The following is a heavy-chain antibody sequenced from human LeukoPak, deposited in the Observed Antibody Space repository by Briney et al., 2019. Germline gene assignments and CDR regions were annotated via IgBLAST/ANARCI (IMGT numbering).Heavy chain of an antibody. J-gene: IGHJ5*02. CDR3: ARDGIETYYDFWSGYYSSGRNCFDP. D-gene: IGHD3-3*01. V-gene: IGHV1-18*01. CDR1: GYTFTSYG. CDR2: ISAYNGNT. Sequence: GASVKVSCKASGYTFTSYGISWVRQAPGQGLEWMGWISAYNGNTNYAQKLQGRVTMTTDTSTSTAYMELRSLRSDDTAVYYCARDGIETYYDFWSGYYSSGRNCFDPWGQGTLVTVSS.